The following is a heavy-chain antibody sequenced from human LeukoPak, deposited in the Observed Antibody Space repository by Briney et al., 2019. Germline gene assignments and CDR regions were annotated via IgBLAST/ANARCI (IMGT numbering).Heavy chain of an antibody. Sequence: SQTLSLTCAISGDSVSGNSVAWNWIRQSPSRGLEWLGRTYYRSKWYIEYAISVKSRMTINSDTSKNQFSLQLNSVTLEDTAVYYCARVGGSYSYGMDVWGQGTTVTVSS. V-gene: IGHV6-1*01. CDR1: GDSVSGNSVA. CDR3: ARVGGSYSYGMDV. J-gene: IGHJ6*02. D-gene: IGHD1-26*01. CDR2: TYYRSKWYI.